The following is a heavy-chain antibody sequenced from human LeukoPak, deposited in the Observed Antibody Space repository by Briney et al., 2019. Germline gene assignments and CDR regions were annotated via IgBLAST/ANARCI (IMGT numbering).Heavy chain of an antibody. CDR2: ISSSGTTI. D-gene: IGHD3-10*02. CDR3: AELGITMIGGV. J-gene: IGHJ6*04. CDR1: GFTFSSYE. V-gene: IGHV3-48*03. Sequence: GGSLRLSCAASGFTFSSYEMNWVRQAPGKGLEWVSYISSSGTTIYYADSVKGRFTISRDNAKNSLYLQMNSLGAEDTAVYYCAELGITMIGGVWGKGTTVTISS.